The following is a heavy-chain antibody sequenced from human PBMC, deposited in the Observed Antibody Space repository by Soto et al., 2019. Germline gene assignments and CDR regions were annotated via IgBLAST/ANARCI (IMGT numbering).Heavy chain of an antibody. D-gene: IGHD6-13*01. CDR1: GFTFSSYA. V-gene: IGHV3-23*01. CDR2: ISGSGGST. Sequence: PAGSLRLSCAASGFTFSSYAMSWVRQAPGKGLEWVPAISGSGGSTYYADSVKGRFTISRDNSKNTLYLQMNSLRAEDTAVYYCAKEFGSSWYFDYWGQGTLVTVSS. J-gene: IGHJ4*02. CDR3: AKEFGSSWYFDY.